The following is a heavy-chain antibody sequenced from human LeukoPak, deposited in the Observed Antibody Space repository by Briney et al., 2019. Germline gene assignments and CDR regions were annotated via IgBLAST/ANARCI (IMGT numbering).Heavy chain of an antibody. J-gene: IGHJ5*02. Sequence: SGPTLVPLTQPLTLTCTFSGFSFSTRGVGGGWGRQPSGKALVWHALIYWNDDKRYSPSLKSKLTITKDTSKNQVVLTMTNMHPVDTATYYCARTWIQPWSLGFDPWGQGTLVTVSS. CDR3: ARTWIQPWSLGFDP. CDR1: GFSFSTRGVG. D-gene: IGHD5-18*01. V-gene: IGHV2-5*01. CDR2: IYWNDDK.